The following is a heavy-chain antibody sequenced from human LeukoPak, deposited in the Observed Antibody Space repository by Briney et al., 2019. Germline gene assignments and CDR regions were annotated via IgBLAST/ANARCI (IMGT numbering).Heavy chain of an antibody. CDR2: INPNSGGT. Sequence: GASVKVSCKASGYTFTGYYMHWVRQAPGQGLERMGWINPNSGGTNYAQKFQGRVTMTRDTSISTAYMELSRLRSDDTAVYYCARVKGWQQPFSRFDYWGQGTLVTVSS. CDR1: GYTFTGYY. V-gene: IGHV1-2*02. CDR3: ARVKGWQQPFSRFDY. J-gene: IGHJ4*02. D-gene: IGHD6-13*01.